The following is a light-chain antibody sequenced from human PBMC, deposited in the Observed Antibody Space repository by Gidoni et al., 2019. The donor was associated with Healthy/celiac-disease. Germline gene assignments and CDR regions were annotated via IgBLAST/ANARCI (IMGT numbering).Light chain of an antibody. CDR1: QSVSSY. J-gene: IGKJ3*01. V-gene: IGKV3-11*01. Sequence: EIVLTQSQATLSLSPGERATLSCRASQSVSSYLAWYQQKPGQAPRLLIYDASNRATGIPARFSGSGSGTDFTLTISSLEPEDFAVYYCQQRSNWPPIFTFGPGPKVDIK. CDR3: QQRSNWPPIFT. CDR2: DAS.